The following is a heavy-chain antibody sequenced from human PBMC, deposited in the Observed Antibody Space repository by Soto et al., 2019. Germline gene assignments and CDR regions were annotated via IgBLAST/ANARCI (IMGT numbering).Heavy chain of an antibody. J-gene: IGHJ3*02. CDR2: IYYSGST. V-gene: IGHV4-31*03. CDR3: ARDRYYYDSSGYAFDI. Sequence: SETLSLTCTVTGGSISSGGYYWSWIRQHPGKGLEWIGYIYYSGSTYYNPSLKSRVTISVDTSKNQFSLKLSSVTAADTAVYYCARDRYYYDSSGYAFDIWGQGTMVTVSS. CDR1: GGSISSGGYY. D-gene: IGHD3-22*01.